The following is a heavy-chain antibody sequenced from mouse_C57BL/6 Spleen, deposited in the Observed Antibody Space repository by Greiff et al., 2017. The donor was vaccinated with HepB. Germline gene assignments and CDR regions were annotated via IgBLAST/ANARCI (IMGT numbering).Heavy chain of an antibody. V-gene: IGHV10-3*01. CDR3: VRTPHYGSSSVYAMDY. J-gene: IGHJ4*01. D-gene: IGHD1-1*01. CDR2: IRSKSSNYAT. Sequence: EVHLVESGGGLVQPKGSLKLSCAASGFSFNTYAMHWVRQAPGKGLEWVARIRSKSSNYATYYADSVKDRFTISRDDSQSMLYLQMNNLKTEDTAMYYCVRTPHYGSSSVYAMDYWGQGTSVTVSS. CDR1: GFSFNTYA.